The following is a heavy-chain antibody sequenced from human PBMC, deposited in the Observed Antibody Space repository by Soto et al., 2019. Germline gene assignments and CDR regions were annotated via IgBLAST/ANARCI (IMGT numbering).Heavy chain of an antibody. CDR2: IHHSGST. CDR1: GGSFSGYY. J-gene: IGHJ6*02. V-gene: IGHV4-34*01. D-gene: IGHD4-17*01. CDR3: VRKIHRLRAGAPEV. Sequence: SETLSLTCAVYGGSFSGYYWRWLRQPPGKGLEWSGEIHHSGSTNYNPSLKSRVTISVDTSKNQFYLKLNSVTAADTAVYDCVRKIHRLRAGAPEVWGQGTTVTLS.